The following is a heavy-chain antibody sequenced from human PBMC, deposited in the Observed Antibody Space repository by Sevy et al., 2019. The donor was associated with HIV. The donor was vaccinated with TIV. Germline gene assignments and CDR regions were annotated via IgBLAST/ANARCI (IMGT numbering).Heavy chain of an antibody. Sequence: GGFLRLSCAASGFNFSSYGMHWVRQAPGKGLEWVAVISYAGSSKYYADSMKGRFTISRDNSKNTLYLQINSLRGEDSAVYYCAKESGSYYDFYSGHDSFDIWGQGTMVTVSS. CDR2: ISYAGSSK. V-gene: IGHV3-30*18. J-gene: IGHJ3*02. CDR1: GFNFSSYG. CDR3: AKESGSYYDFYSGHDSFDI. D-gene: IGHD3-3*01.